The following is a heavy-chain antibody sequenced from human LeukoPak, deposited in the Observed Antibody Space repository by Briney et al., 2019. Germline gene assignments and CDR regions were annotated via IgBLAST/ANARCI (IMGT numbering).Heavy chain of an antibody. CDR3: ARDQTVRGVFPNDAFDI. Sequence: EGSVKVSCKASGYTFTGYYMHWVRQAPGQGLEWMGWISAYNGNTNYAQKLQGRVTMTTDTSTSTAYMELRSLRSDDTAVYYCARDQTVRGVFPNDAFDIWGQGTMVTVSS. V-gene: IGHV1-18*04. J-gene: IGHJ3*02. CDR1: GYTFTGYY. D-gene: IGHD3-10*01. CDR2: ISAYNGNT.